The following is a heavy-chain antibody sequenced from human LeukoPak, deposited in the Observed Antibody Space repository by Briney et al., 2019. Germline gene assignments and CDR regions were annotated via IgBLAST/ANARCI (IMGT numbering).Heavy chain of an antibody. V-gene: IGHV3-21*01. D-gene: IGHD3-9*01. CDR3: ARKYYDILTGYYADY. Sequence: TGGSLRLSCAASGFTFSSYSMNWVRQAPGKGLEWVSSISSSSSYIYYADSVKGRFTISRDNSKNTLYLQMNSLRAEDTAVYYCARKYYDILTGYYADYWGQGTLVTVSS. J-gene: IGHJ4*02. CDR1: GFTFSSYS. CDR2: ISSSSSYI.